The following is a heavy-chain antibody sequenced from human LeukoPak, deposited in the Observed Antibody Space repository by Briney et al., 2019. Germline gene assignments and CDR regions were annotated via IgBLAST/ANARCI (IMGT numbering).Heavy chain of an antibody. D-gene: IGHD4-17*01. CDR3: ARAPGEGWFDP. Sequence: PGGSLRLSCAASGFTFSSYWMSWVRQVPGKGLEWVASIKQDGSEKYYVDSVKGRFTISRDNAKNSLYLQMNSLRAEDTALYCARAPGEGWFDPWGQGTLVTVSS. CDR1: GFTFSSYW. J-gene: IGHJ5*02. CDR2: IKQDGSEK. V-gene: IGHV3-7*01.